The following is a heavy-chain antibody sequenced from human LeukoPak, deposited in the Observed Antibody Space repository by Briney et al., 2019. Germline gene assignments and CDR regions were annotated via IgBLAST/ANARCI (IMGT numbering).Heavy chain of an antibody. CDR2: ISSSGSTI. CDR1: GFTFSSYE. CDR3: ARGLTGTTAGY. V-gene: IGHV3-48*03. J-gene: IGHJ4*02. D-gene: IGHD1-1*01. Sequence: GGSLRLSCAASGFTFSSYEMNWVRQAPGKGLEWVSYISSSGSTIYYADSMKGRFTISRDNAKNSLYLQMNSLRAEDTAVYYCARGLTGTTAGYWGQGTLVTVSS.